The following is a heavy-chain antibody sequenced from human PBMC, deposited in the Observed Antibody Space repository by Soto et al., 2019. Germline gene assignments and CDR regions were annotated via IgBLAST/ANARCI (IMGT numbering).Heavy chain of an antibody. CDR1: GGSFSTYY. D-gene: IGHD4-17*01. CDR2: VNHSGRT. J-gene: IGHJ6*02. V-gene: IGHV4-34*01. Sequence: PSETLSLTCAAHGGSFSTYYWSCIRQPPGTGLGWIGEVNHSGRTNYNPSLKSLVTISVDTSKNQFSLMLSSVTAAYTAVYYCARVRTGTSTFYYYYAMDVWGQGTTVTVSS. CDR3: ARVRTGTSTFYYYYAMDV.